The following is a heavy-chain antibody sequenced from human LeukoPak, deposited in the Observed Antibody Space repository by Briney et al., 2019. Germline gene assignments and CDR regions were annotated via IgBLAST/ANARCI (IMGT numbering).Heavy chain of an antibody. D-gene: IGHD3-3*01. J-gene: IGHJ4*02. V-gene: IGHV3-20*01. Sequence: RTGGSLRLSCAASGFTFDDYGMSWVRQAPGKGLEWVSGINWNGGSTGYADSVKGRFTISRDNAKNSLYLQMNSLRAEDTALYHCARVLNPGIYDFWSGDYYFDYWGQGTLVTVSS. CDR1: GFTFDDYG. CDR3: ARVLNPGIYDFWSGDYYFDY. CDR2: INWNGGST.